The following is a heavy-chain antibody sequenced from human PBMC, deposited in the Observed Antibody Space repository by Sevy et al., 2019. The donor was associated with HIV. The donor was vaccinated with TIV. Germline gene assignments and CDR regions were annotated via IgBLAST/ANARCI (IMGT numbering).Heavy chain of an antibody. CDR1: GFTFSTYG. D-gene: IGHD3-10*01. V-gene: IGHV3-48*01. J-gene: IGHJ6*02. CDR3: ARVPSTGRYGMDV. Sequence: GGSLRLSCAASGFTFSTYGMNWVRQAPGKGLEWVSYISSSSSTIYYADSVRGRFTISRDNAKNSLYLQMNSLRADDTAVYYCARVPSTGRYGMDVWGQGTTVTVSS. CDR2: ISSSSSTI.